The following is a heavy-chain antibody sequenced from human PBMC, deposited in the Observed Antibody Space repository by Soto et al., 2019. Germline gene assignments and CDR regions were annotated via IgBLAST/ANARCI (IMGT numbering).Heavy chain of an antibody. D-gene: IGHD6-19*01. V-gene: IGHV3-53*04. CDR1: GFTVSSNY. Sequence: PGGSLRLSCAASGFTVSSNYMSWVRQAPGKGLEWVSVIYSGGSTYYADSVKGRFTISRHNSKNTLYLQMNSLRAEDTAVYYCARGSSDPIYYYHGMAVWGQGTTVTVSS. CDR3: ARGSSDPIYYYHGMAV. J-gene: IGHJ6*02. CDR2: IYSGGST.